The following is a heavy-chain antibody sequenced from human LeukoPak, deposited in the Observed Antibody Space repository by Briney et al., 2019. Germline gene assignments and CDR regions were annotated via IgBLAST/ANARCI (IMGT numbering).Heavy chain of an antibody. D-gene: IGHD3-10*01. CDR3: ARWLRGSGSYYKTPNWFDP. J-gene: IGHJ5*02. CDR2: ISGSGGST. CDR1: GFTFSSYA. V-gene: IGHV3-23*01. Sequence: GGSLRLSCAASGFTFSSYAMSWVRQAPGKGLEWVSAISGSGGSTYYADSVKGRFTISRDNAKNSLYLQMNSLRAEDTAVYYCARWLRGSGSYYKTPNWFDPWGQGTLVTVSS.